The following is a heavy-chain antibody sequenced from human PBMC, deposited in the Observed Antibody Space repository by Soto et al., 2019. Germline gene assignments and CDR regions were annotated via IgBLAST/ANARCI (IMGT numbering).Heavy chain of an antibody. V-gene: IGHV3-11*06. D-gene: IGHD1-1*01. CDR1: GFTVSSNY. J-gene: IGHJ4*02. CDR3: VKSGDNYNLLDY. Sequence: GGSLRLSCAASGFTVSSNYMSWVRQAPGKGLEWIGYSSNSGSFTRYADPVKGRFSISRDNAKSSLYLQISSLRGDDTATYYCVKSGDNYNLLDYWGQGTPVTVSS. CDR2: SSNSGSFT.